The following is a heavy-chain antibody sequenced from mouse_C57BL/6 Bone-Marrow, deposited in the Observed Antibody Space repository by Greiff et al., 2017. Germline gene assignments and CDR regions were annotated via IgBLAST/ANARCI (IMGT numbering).Heavy chain of an antibody. J-gene: IGHJ1*03. D-gene: IGHD1-1*01. V-gene: IGHV1-81*01. CDR1: GYTFTSYG. CDR2: IYPRSGNT. CDR3: ARGGFYYYGQRYFDV. Sequence: QVQLQQSGAELARPGASVKLSCKASGYTFTSYGISWVKHRTGQGLEWIGEIYPRSGNTYYNEKFKGKATLTADKSSSTAYMELRSLTSEDSAVYFCARGGFYYYGQRYFDVWGTGTTVTVSS.